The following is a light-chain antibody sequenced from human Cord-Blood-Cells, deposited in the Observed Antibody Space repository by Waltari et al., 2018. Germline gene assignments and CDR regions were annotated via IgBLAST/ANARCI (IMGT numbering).Light chain of an antibody. Sequence: EIVLTQSPATLSLSPGERGPLSCGVSQSVSSSYLAWYQQQPGLAPRLLIYDASSRATRIPDRFSGSGSGTDFTLTISRVEPEDFAVYYCQQYGSSYTFGQGTKLEIK. CDR1: QSVSSSY. J-gene: IGKJ2*01. CDR3: QQYGSSYT. CDR2: DAS. V-gene: IGKV3D-20*01.